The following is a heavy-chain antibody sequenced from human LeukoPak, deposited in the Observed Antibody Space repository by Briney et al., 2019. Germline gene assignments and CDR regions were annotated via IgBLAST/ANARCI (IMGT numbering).Heavy chain of an antibody. Sequence: ASVKVSCKASGYTFTGYYMHWVRQAPGQGLEWMGWINPNSGGTNYAQKFQGRVTMTRDTSISTAYMELSRLRSEDTAVYYCARGRDGYHGGWFDPWGQGTLVTVSS. D-gene: IGHD5-24*01. CDR1: GYTFTGYY. CDR3: ARGRDGYHGGWFDP. J-gene: IGHJ5*02. CDR2: INPNSGGT. V-gene: IGHV1-2*02.